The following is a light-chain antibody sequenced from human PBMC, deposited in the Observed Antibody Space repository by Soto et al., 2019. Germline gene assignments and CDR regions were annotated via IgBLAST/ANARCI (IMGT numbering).Light chain of an antibody. CDR1: QRVSSGY. CDR3: QQYGSSPPSST. J-gene: IGKJ5*01. CDR2: GAS. Sequence: EIVWAQSPGTLSLSPGGRPTVSCRASQRVSSGYLAWYQQKPGQSPRLLIYGASNRATDIPDRFSGRGSGPDFTLTISRLEPEDFAVYYCQQYGSSPPSSTFGQGTRLEIK. V-gene: IGKV3-20*01.